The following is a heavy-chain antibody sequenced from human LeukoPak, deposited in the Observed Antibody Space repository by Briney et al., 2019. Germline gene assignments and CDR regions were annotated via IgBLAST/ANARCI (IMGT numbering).Heavy chain of an antibody. V-gene: IGHV1-69*04. D-gene: IGHD3-3*01. CDR2: IIPILGIA. Sequence: ASVKVSCEASGGTFSSYAISWVRQAPGQGLEWMGRIIPILGIANHAQTFQGRVTITADKSTSTAYMELSSLRSEYTAVYYCARDPNFWSGRNDYWGQGTLVTVSS. CDR1: GGTFSSYA. J-gene: IGHJ4*02. CDR3: ARDPNFWSGRNDY.